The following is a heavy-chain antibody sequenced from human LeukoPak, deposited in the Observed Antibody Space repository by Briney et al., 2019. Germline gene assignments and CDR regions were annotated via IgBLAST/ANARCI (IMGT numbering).Heavy chain of an antibody. Sequence: SETLSLTCTVSGGSISSSSYYWGWIRQPPGKGLEWIGSIYYSGSTYYNPSLKSRVTISVDTSKNQFSLKLSSVTAADTAVYYCARPHDSSWAFDIWGQGTMVTVSS. CDR2: IYYSGST. J-gene: IGHJ3*02. D-gene: IGHD6-13*01. V-gene: IGHV4-39*01. CDR1: GGSISSSSYY. CDR3: ARPHDSSWAFDI.